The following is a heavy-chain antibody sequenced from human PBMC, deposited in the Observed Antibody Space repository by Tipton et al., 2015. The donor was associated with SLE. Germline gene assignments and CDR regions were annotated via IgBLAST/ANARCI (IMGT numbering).Heavy chain of an antibody. CDR2: ISSSGSTI. D-gene: IGHD6-19*01. CDR1: GFTFSDYY. J-gene: IGHJ4*02. Sequence: GSLRLSCVASGFTFSDYYMSWIRQAPGKGLEWVSYISSSGSTIYYADSVKGRFTISRDNAKNSLYLQMNSLRAEDTAVYYCARDFGHSSGWYYFDYWGQGTLVTVSS. V-gene: IGHV3-11*01. CDR3: ARDFGHSSGWYYFDY.